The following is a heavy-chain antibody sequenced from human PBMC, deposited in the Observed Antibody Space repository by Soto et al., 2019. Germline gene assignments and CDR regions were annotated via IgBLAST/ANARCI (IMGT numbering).Heavy chain of an antibody. Sequence: ASVKVSCTVSGYTLSELSMHWVRQAPGKGLEWMGSFDPEDGETIFGQNFQDRVTMTEDTSTDTAYMELSSLRSEDTAVYYCATGHQLPSEGYFDYWGQGAQVTVSS. CDR3: ATGHQLPSEGYFDY. D-gene: IGHD2-2*01. CDR2: FDPEDGET. CDR1: GYTLSELS. J-gene: IGHJ4*02. V-gene: IGHV1-24*01.